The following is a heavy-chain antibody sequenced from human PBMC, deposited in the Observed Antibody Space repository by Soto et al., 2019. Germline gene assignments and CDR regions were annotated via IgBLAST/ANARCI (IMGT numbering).Heavy chain of an antibody. CDR1: GLTLSNFG. Sequence: PGGSLRLSCAASGLTLSNFGMHWVRQAPGKGLEWVASISYDGNIKYSADSVKGRFTISRDNSKNTLYLQMNSLRSEDTAVYYCARSVEWLASFDYWGQGTLVTVSS. CDR3: ARSVEWLASFDY. V-gene: IGHV3-30*03. D-gene: IGHD6-19*01. CDR2: ISYDGNIK. J-gene: IGHJ4*02.